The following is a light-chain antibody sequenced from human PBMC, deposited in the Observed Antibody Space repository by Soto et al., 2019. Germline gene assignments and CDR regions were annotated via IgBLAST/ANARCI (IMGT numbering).Light chain of an antibody. CDR2: DTS. Sequence: EIILTHSPDTLSLSPGNRATLSCRASQSLTSIYIAWFQVKPGKAPRLLIYDTSSRATGIPDRFSGSGSGTDFTLTITRLEPEDFAVFYCQQYGTSEIIFGQGTRLEI. CDR3: QQYGTSEII. CDR1: QSLTSIY. J-gene: IGKJ5*01. V-gene: IGKV3-20*01.